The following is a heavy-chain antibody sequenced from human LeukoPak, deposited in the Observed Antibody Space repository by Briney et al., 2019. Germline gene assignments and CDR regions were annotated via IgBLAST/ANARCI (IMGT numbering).Heavy chain of an antibody. Sequence: ASXXGSCKASGGTFSSYAISWVRQAPGQGGEWMGGIIPIFGTANYAQKFQGRVTITAEEYTSRDYMERSRVRSEDTAVYYCARDVDYYYGSGSYNAFDIWGQGTMVTVSS. CDR1: GGTFSSYA. CDR2: IIPIFGTA. J-gene: IGHJ3*02. CDR3: ARDVDYYYGSGSYNAFDI. V-gene: IGHV1-69*01. D-gene: IGHD3-10*01.